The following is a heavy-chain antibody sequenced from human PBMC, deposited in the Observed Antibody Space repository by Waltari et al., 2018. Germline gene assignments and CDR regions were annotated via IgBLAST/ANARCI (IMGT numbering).Heavy chain of an antibody. CDR2: IGGSDTNT. Sequence: EVQLVESGGGLVQPGGSLRLSCAASGLTFSNYAMTWVRKAPGKGLEWVSTIGGSDTNTYYADSVKGRFTISRDNSKNTLYLQMSSLRAEDTAVYYCAKWQETFPPYFDYWGQGTLVTVSS. J-gene: IGHJ4*02. CDR1: GLTFSNYA. V-gene: IGHV3-23*04. CDR3: AKWQETFPPYFDY.